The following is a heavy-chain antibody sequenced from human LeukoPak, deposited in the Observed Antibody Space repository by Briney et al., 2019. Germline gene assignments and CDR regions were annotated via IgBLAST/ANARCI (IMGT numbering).Heavy chain of an antibody. Sequence: PSETLSLTCTVSGGSISSYYWSWIRQPPGKGLEWIGYIYYSGSTNYNPSLKSRVTISVDTSKNQFSLKLSSVTAADTAVYYCARALDTVTTPFDYWGQGTLVTVSS. D-gene: IGHD4-17*01. CDR2: IYYSGST. V-gene: IGHV4-59*01. CDR3: ARALDTVTTPFDY. CDR1: GGSISSYY. J-gene: IGHJ4*02.